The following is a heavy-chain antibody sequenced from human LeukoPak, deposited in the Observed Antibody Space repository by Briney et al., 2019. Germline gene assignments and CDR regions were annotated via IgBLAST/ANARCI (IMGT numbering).Heavy chain of an antibody. V-gene: IGHV4-34*01. CDR1: GGSFSGYY. CDR3: AAPAYYYDSGGYPTSYYFDY. D-gene: IGHD3-22*01. CDR2: INHSGST. J-gene: IGHJ4*02. Sequence: SETLSLTCAVYGGSFSGYYWSWIRQPPGKGLEWIGEINHSGSTNYNPSLKSRVTISVDTSKNQFSLKLSSVTAADTAVYYCAAPAYYYDSGGYPTSYYFDYWGQGTLVTVSS.